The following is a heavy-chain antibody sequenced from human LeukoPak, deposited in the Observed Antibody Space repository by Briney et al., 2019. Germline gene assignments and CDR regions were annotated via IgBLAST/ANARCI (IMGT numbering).Heavy chain of an antibody. D-gene: IGHD2-15*01. CDR3: ARGRLYCSGGSCYYMDV. CDR1: GYTSTSYD. J-gene: IGHJ6*03. CDR2: MNPNSGNT. Sequence: ASVKVSCKASGYTSTSYDINWVRQATGQGLEWMGWMNPNSGNTGYAQKFQGRVTMTRNTSISTAYMELSSLRSEDTAVYYCARGRLYCSGGSCYYMDVWGKGTTVTVFS. V-gene: IGHV1-8*01.